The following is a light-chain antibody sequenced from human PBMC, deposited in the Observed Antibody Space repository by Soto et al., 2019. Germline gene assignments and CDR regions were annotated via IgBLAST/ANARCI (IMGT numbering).Light chain of an antibody. CDR2: GSS. J-gene: IGKJ2*01. Sequence: EVVLTQSPGTLSLSPGERATLSCRASQSVSNNYLAWYQQKPGQSPKLLIFGSSDRATGIPDRFSGSGSGTDFTLTISSLEPEDFAVYYCQHYGSSPPYTFGQATKLEIK. CDR3: QHYGSSPPYT. V-gene: IGKV3-20*01. CDR1: QSVSNNY.